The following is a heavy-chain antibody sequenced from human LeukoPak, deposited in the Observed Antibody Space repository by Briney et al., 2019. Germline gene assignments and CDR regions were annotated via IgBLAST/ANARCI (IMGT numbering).Heavy chain of an antibody. Sequence: SETLSITCIVSGGAISSYYWSWIRQPAGKGLEWIGRIYTSGSTNYNPSLKSRVTMSVDTSKNQFSLKLSSVTAADTAVYYCARDGYSSSWPLWYFDLWGRGTLVTVSS. D-gene: IGHD6-13*01. CDR2: IYTSGST. CDR3: ARDGYSSSWPLWYFDL. J-gene: IGHJ2*01. CDR1: GGAISSYY. V-gene: IGHV4-4*07.